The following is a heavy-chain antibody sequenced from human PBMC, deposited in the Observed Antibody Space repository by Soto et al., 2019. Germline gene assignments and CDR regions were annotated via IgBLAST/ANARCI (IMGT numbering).Heavy chain of an antibody. D-gene: IGHD6-19*01. J-gene: IGHJ3*02. CDR1: GFTFSSYG. CDR2: ISYDGSNK. V-gene: IGHV3-30*03. CDR3: AIPAGYSSGWNDAFDI. Sequence: GGSLRLSCAASGFTFSSYGMHWVRQAPGKGLEWVAVISYDGSNKYYADSVKGRFTISRDNSKNTLYLQMNSLRAEDTAVYYCAIPAGYSSGWNDAFDIWGQGTMVTVSS.